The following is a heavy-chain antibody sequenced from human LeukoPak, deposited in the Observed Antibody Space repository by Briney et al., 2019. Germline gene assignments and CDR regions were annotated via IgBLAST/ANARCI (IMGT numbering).Heavy chain of an antibody. CDR3: VRDYDILTGRTYRLDY. CDR1: GYTFTSYY. V-gene: IGHV1-69*13. D-gene: IGHD3-9*01. CDR2: IIPIFGTA. Sequence: ASVKVSCKASGYTFTSYYMHWVRQAPGQGLEWMGGIIPIFGTANYAQKSQGRVTITADESTSTAYMELSSLRSEDTAVYYCVRDYDILTGRTYRLDYWGQGTLVTVSS. J-gene: IGHJ4*02.